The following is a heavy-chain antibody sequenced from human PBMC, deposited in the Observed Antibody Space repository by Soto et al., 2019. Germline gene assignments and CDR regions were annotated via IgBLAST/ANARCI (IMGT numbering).Heavy chain of an antibody. CDR2: INPSGGST. CDR1: GYTFTSYY. Sequence: QVQLVQSGAEVKKPGASVKVSCKASGYTFTSYYMHWVRQAPGQGLEWMGIINPSGGSTSYAQKFQGRVTMTRHTSTSTVDMELSSLRSEDTAVYYCARDGVRGGSDYWGQGTLVTVSS. J-gene: IGHJ4*02. V-gene: IGHV1-46*03. CDR3: ARDGVRGGSDY. D-gene: IGHD3-10*01.